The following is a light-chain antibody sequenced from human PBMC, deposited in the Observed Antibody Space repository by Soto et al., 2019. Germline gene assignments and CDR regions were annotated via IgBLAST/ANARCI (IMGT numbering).Light chain of an antibody. V-gene: IGLV6-57*03. Sequence: QSVSESPGKTISISCTRSSGSIGDNHVQWYQQRPGSAPAAVIFEDKHRPSGVPDRFSGSIDSSSNSASLTISGLKTEDEAEYFCQSXXXXXXXIFGXGT. CDR2: EDK. CDR1: SGSIGDNH. J-gene: IGLJ2*01. CDR3: QSXXXXXXXI.